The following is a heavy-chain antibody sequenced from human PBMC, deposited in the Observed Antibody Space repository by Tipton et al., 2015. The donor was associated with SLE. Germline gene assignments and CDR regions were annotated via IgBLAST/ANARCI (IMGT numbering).Heavy chain of an antibody. Sequence: TLSLTCTVSGYSISSGYYWGWIRQPPGKGLEWIGSIYHSGNTDYNPSLKSRVTISVDTSKNQLSLKLSSVTAADTAVYYCARAEYSSSFSLYYFDYWGQGTLVTVSS. V-gene: IGHV4-38-2*02. CDR1: GYSISSGYY. CDR2: IYHSGNT. CDR3: ARAEYSSSFSLYYFDY. J-gene: IGHJ4*02. D-gene: IGHD6-6*01.